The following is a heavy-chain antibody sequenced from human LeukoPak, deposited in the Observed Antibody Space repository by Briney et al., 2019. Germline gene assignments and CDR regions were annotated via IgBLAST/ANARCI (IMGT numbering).Heavy chain of an antibody. J-gene: IGHJ4*02. D-gene: IGHD2/OR15-2a*01. CDR3: AKAGNIRFDY. CDR2: ISYDGSNK. V-gene: IGHV3-30*04. Sequence: QSGGSLRLSCAASGFTFSSYAMHWVRQAPGKGLEWVAVISYDGSNKYYADSVKGRFTISRDNSKNTLYLQMNSLRAEDTAVYYCAKAGNIRFDYWGQGTLVTVSS. CDR1: GFTFSSYA.